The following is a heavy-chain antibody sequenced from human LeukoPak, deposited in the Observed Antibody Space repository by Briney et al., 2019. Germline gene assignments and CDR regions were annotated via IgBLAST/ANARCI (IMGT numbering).Heavy chain of an antibody. CDR3: ARVVGSSDAFDI. J-gene: IGHJ3*02. V-gene: IGHV4-59*01. CDR2: IYYSGST. CDR1: GGSISSYY. D-gene: IGHD6-6*01. Sequence: SETLSLTCTVSGGSISSYYWSWIRQPPGKGLEWIGYIYYSGSTNYNPSLKRRVTISVDTSKNQFSLKLSSVTAADTAVYYCARVVGSSDAFDIWGQGTMVTVSS.